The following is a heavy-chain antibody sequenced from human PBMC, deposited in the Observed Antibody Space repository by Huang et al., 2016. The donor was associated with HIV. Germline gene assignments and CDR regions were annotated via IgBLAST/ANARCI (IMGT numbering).Heavy chain of an antibody. D-gene: IGHD6-6*01. Sequence: VQLVQSGAEVKKPGESLKISCKGSGYSFSSSWIAWVRQMPGKGLEGMGILLPDDSDTTYSPSFEGQVTISADKSIGTAYLQWSSLKASDTAMYYCARRFSSSSGYFDYWGQGSLVTVSS. J-gene: IGHJ4*02. CDR1: GYSFSSSW. V-gene: IGHV5-51*01. CDR3: ARRFSSSSGYFDY. CDR2: LLPDDSDT.